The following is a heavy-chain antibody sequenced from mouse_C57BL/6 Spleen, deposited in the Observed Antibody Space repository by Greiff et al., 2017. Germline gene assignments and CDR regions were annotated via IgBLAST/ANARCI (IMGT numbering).Heavy chain of an antibody. CDR3: ARTLRRYAMDY. V-gene: IGHV1-69*01. J-gene: IGHJ4*01. D-gene: IGHD3-2*02. CDR2: IDPSDSYT. Sequence: QVQLKQPGAELVMPGASVKLSCKASGYTFTSYWMHWVKQRPGQGLEWIGEIDPSDSYTNYNQKFKGKSTLTVDKSSSTAYMQLSSLTSEDSAVYYCARTLRRYAMDYWGQGTSVTVSS. CDR1: GYTFTSYW.